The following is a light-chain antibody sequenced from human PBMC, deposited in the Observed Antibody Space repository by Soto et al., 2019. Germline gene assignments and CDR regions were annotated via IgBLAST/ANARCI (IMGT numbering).Light chain of an antibody. V-gene: IGKV3-20*01. CDR1: QNVSSSY. J-gene: IGKJ1*01. CDR3: QQYGSSPWT. Sequence: EIVLTQSPGTLSLSPGERATLSCRASQNVSSSYSAWYHHKPGQAPRLLIYGSSARATAIPDRFSGSGSGTDFTLTISRLEPEDFAVYYCQQYGSSPWTFGRGTKVDIK. CDR2: GSS.